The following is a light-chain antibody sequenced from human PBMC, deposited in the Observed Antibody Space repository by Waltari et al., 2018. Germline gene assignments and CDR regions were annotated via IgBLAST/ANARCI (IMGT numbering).Light chain of an antibody. Sequence: EIVLTPSPGTLPLSPGERATLSCLASQSVGGTLAWYQQKPGQAPRLLMYGASIRAPGTPDRFSGTGSGTDFSLTISRLEPEDFAVYYCQHYVRLPATFGQGTKVEIK. V-gene: IGKV3-20*01. CDR3: QHYVRLPAT. CDR2: GAS. CDR1: QSVGGT. J-gene: IGKJ1*01.